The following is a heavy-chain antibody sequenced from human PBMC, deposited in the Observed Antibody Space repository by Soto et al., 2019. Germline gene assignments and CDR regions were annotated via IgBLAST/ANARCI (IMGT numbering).Heavy chain of an antibody. V-gene: IGHV3-7*01. D-gene: IGHD5-18*01. CDR3: AKRGYSYGPLDY. Sequence: EVQLVESGGGLVQPGGSLRLSCAASGFTFSSYWKSWVRQAPGKGLEWVANIKQDGSEKYYVDSVKGRFTISRDNAKNSLYLQMNSLRAEDTAVYYCAKRGYSYGPLDYWGQGTLVTVSS. J-gene: IGHJ4*02. CDR2: IKQDGSEK. CDR1: GFTFSSYW.